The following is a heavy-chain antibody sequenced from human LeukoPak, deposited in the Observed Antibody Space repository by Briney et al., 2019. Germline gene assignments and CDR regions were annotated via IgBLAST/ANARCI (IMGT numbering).Heavy chain of an antibody. V-gene: IGHV3-11*01. CDR1: GFTFSDYY. CDR3: ARDGYYYDSSGYYSDY. D-gene: IGHD3-22*01. CDR2: ISSSGSTI. Sequence: GGSLRLSCAASGFTFSDYYMSWIRQAPGRGLEWVSYISSSGSTIYYADSVKGRFTISRDNAKNSLYLQMNSLRAEDTAVYYCARDGYYYDSSGYYSDYWGQGTLVTVSS. J-gene: IGHJ4*02.